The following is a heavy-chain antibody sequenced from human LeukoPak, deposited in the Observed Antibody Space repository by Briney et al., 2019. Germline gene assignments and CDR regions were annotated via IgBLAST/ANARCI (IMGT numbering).Heavy chain of an antibody. D-gene: IGHD6-6*01. CDR3: ARDTPLEYSSSSGGLDY. Sequence: ASVKVSCKASGYTFTSYAISWVRQAPGQGLEWMGWISAYNGNTNYAQKLQGRVTMTTDTSTSTAYMELRSLRSDDTAVYYCARDTPLEYSSSSGGLDYWGQGTLVTVSS. CDR2: ISAYNGNT. J-gene: IGHJ4*02. CDR1: GYTFTSYA. V-gene: IGHV1-18*01.